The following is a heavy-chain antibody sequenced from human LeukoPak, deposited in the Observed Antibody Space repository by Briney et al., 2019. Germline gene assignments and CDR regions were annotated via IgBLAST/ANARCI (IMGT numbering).Heavy chain of an antibody. CDR2: IYHSGST. Sequence: SETLSLTCTVSGYSISSGYYWGWIRQPPGKGLEWIGSIYHSGSTYYNPSLKSRVTISVDTSKNQFSLKLSSVTAADTAVYYCARARPSWNYYDSSGPSDYWGQGTLVTVSS. CDR3: ARARPSWNYYDSSGPSDY. V-gene: IGHV4-38-2*02. D-gene: IGHD3-22*01. J-gene: IGHJ4*02. CDR1: GYSISSGYY.